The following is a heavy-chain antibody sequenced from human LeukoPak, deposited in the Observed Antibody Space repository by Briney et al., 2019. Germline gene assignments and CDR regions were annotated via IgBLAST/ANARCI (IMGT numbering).Heavy chain of an antibody. J-gene: IGHJ4*02. V-gene: IGHV3-21*01. D-gene: IGHD2-21*02. CDR2: ISGSSTTFI. CDR3: SRAPSPDCGGDCYSDF. CDR1: GFTFSAYT. Sequence: PGGSLRLSCAASGFTFSAYTMAWVRQAPGKGLGWVSSISGSSTTFIYYADSLKGRFTISRDSAKNSLYLQMNSLRAEDTAVYYCSRAPSPDCGGDCYSDFWGQGILVTVSP.